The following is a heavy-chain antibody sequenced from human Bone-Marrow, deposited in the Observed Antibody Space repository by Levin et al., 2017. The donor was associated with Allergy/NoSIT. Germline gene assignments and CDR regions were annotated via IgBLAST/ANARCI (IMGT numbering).Heavy chain of an antibody. D-gene: IGHD3-16*01. V-gene: IGHV3-30*18. J-gene: IGHJ4*02. Sequence: GGSLRLSCAASGFTFSSYGMHWVRQAPGKGLEWVAVISYDGSNKYYADSVKGRFTISRDNSKNTLYLQMNSLRAEDTAVYYCAKDSSLGENWGQGTLVTVSS. CDR2: ISYDGSNK. CDR3: AKDSSLGEN. CDR1: GFTFSSYG.